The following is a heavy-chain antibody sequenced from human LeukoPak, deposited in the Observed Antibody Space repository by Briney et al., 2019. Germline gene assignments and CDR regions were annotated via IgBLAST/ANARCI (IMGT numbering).Heavy chain of an antibody. CDR1: GYTFTSYG. Sequence: ASVKVSCKTSGYTFTSYGINWVRQAPGQGLEWMGWISAYNGDTNYVQKLQGRVTLTTDTSTSTAYMELRSLRSDDTAVYYCASQYCSSTSCYAFDYWGQGTLVTVSS. CDR2: ISAYNGDT. V-gene: IGHV1-18*01. J-gene: IGHJ4*02. D-gene: IGHD2-2*01. CDR3: ASQYCSSTSCYAFDY.